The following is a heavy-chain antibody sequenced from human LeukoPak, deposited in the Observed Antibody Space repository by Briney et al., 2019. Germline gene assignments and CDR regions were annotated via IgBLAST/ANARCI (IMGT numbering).Heavy chain of an antibody. CDR2: ITNNGTTI. D-gene: IGHD6-19*01. CDR1: GFTFSGYS. CDR3: ARDQWLAYYYHGMDV. Sequence: GGSLRLSCAASGFTFSGYSVNWVRQAPGKGLEWVSYITNNGTTIYYADSVKGRFTISRDNAENSLYLQMNSLRAEDTAIYYCARDQWLAYYYHGMDVWGQGTTVTVSS. V-gene: IGHV3-48*04. J-gene: IGHJ6*02.